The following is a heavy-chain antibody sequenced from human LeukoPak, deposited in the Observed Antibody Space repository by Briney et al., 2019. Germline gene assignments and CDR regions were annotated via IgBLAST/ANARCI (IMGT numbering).Heavy chain of an antibody. D-gene: IGHD3-22*01. CDR2: IIPIFGTA. J-gene: IGHJ4*02. Sequence: SVKVSCKASGGTFSSYAITWVRQAPGQGLEWMGGIIPIFGTANYAQKLQGRVTMTTDTSTSTAYMELRSLRSDDTAVYYCARDAYYYDSSGSKLFDYWGQGTLVTVSS. V-gene: IGHV1-69*05. CDR1: GGTFSSYA. CDR3: ARDAYYYDSSGSKLFDY.